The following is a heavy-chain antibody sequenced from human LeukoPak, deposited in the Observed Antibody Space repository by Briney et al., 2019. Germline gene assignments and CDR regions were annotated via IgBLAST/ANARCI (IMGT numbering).Heavy chain of an antibody. CDR1: GFTFRTYA. CDR3: AKDTTEGAVAVTFDY. Sequence: PGGSLRLSCAASGFTFRTYAMHWVRQAPGKGLEWVSAISGSGGSTYYADSVKGRFTISRDNSKNTLYLQMNSLRAEDTAVYYCAKDTTEGAVAVTFDYWGQGALVTVSS. CDR2: ISGSGGST. D-gene: IGHD6-19*01. V-gene: IGHV3-23*01. J-gene: IGHJ4*02.